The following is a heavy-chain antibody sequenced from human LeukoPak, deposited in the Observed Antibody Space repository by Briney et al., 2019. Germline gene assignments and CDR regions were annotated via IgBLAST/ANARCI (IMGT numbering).Heavy chain of an antibody. V-gene: IGHV4-31*03. CDR3: ARSYDFWSGPGMVDY. J-gene: IGHJ4*02. Sequence: SQTLSLTCTVSGGSISSGGYYWSWIRQHPGKGLEWIGYIYYSGSTYYNPSLKSRVTISVDTSKNQFSLKLSSVTAADTAVYYCARSYDFWSGPGMVDYWGQGTLVTVSS. D-gene: IGHD3-3*01. CDR2: IYYSGST. CDR1: GGSISSGGYY.